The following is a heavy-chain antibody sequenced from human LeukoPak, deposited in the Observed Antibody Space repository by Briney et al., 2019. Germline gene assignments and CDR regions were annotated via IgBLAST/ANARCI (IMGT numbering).Heavy chain of an antibody. CDR3: ARSDYFHN. CDR1: GFSLSGSS. CDR2: SKYDGSTK. V-gene: IGHV3-74*01. D-gene: IGHD3-10*01. Sequence: AGGSLRLSCEASGFSLSGSSMHWVRQAPGKGLMWVSQSKYDGSTKSYAASVRGRFTISRDNAKNTLYLHMDSLRAEDTAVYYCARSDYFHNWGQGTMVVVSA. J-gene: IGHJ3*01.